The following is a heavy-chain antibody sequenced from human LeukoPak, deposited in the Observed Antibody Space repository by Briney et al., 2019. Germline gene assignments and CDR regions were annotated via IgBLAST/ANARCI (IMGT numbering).Heavy chain of an antibody. CDR3: ARDLKFDY. J-gene: IGHJ4*02. CDR2: ISYDGSNK. V-gene: IGHV3-30-3*01. CDR1: GFTFSSYA. Sequence: PGGSLRLSCAASGFTFSSYAMSWVRQAPGKGLEWVAVISYDGSNKYYADSVKGRFTISRDNSKNTLYLQMNSLRAEDTAVYYCARDLKFDYWGQGTLVTVSS.